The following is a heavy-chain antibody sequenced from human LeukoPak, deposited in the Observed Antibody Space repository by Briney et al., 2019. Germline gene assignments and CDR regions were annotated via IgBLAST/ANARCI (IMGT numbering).Heavy chain of an antibody. Sequence: GASVKVSCKASGYTFTSYGISWVRQDPGQGLEWMGWISAYNGNTNYAQKLQGRVTMTTDTSTSTAYMELRSLRSDDTAVYYCARVDYSSGWLYNWFDPWGQGTLVIVSS. CDR2: ISAYNGNT. V-gene: IGHV1-18*01. CDR3: ARVDYSSGWLYNWFDP. D-gene: IGHD6-19*01. J-gene: IGHJ5*02. CDR1: GYTFTSYG.